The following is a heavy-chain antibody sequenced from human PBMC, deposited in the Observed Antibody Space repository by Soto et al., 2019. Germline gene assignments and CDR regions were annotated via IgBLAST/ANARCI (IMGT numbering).Heavy chain of an antibody. CDR1: GFTFSSYG. CDR2: ISYDGSNK. J-gene: IGHJ6*02. V-gene: IGHV3-30*18. CDR3: AKDNQQLITPIGGMDV. Sequence: GGSLRLSCAASGFTFSSYGMHWVRQAPGKGLEWVAVISYDGSNKYYADSVKGRFTISRDNSKNTLYLQMNSLRAEDTAVYYCAKDNQQLITPIGGMDVWGQGTKVTLSS. D-gene: IGHD6-13*01.